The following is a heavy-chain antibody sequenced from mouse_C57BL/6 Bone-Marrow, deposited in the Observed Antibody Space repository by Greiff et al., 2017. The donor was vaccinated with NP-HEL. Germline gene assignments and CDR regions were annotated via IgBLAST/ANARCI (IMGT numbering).Heavy chain of an antibody. CDR3: AGDYDYDMDY. D-gene: IGHD2-4*01. V-gene: IGHV5-17*01. J-gene: IGHJ4*01. Sequence: EVKLMESGGGLVKPGGSLKLSCAASGFTFSDYGMHWVRQAPEKGLEWVAYISSGSSTIHYADTVKGRFTISRDNAKNTLFLQMTSLMSEDTAMYYCAGDYDYDMDYWGQGTSVTVSS. CDR2: ISSGSSTI. CDR1: GFTFSDYG.